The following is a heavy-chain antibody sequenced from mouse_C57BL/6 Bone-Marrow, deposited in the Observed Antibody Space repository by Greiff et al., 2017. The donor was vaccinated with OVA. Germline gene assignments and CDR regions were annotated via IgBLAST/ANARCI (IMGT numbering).Heavy chain of an antibody. D-gene: IGHD1-1*01. CDR2: INPSSGYT. Sequence: QVQLKQSGAELAKPGASVKLSCKASGYIFTSYWMHWVKQRPGQGLEWIGYINPSSGYTKYNQKFKDKATLTADKSSSTAYMQLSSLTYEDSAVYYCARGNGSSYGWFAYWGQGTLVTVSA. CDR3: ARGNGSSYGWFAY. J-gene: IGHJ3*01. CDR1: GYIFTSYW. V-gene: IGHV1-7*01.